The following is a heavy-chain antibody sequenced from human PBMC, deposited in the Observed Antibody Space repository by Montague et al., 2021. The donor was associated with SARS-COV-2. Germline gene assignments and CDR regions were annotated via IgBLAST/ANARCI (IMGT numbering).Heavy chain of an antibody. J-gene: IGHJ4*02. D-gene: IGHD1-26*01. Sequence: QSVAEVKTPGESLRISCKGSGYRFTHYWIGWVRQRPGKGLEWMGIIYSYDSAARYSPTFQGQVTISVDKSTNTAYLQWSSLKASDTAMYYCARHGSGSKRTFYFDDWGQGTLVTVSS. CDR3: ARHGSGSKRTFYFDD. CDR1: GYRFTHYW. V-gene: IGHV5-51*01. CDR2: IYSYDSAA.